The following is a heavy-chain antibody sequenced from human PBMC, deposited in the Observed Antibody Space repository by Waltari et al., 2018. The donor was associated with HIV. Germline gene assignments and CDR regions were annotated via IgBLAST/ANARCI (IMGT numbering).Heavy chain of an antibody. CDR2: IWYDGSNK. D-gene: IGHD2-21*02. Sequence: QVQLVESGGGVVQPGRSLRLSCAASGFTFSSNGMQRVRQAPGKGLEWVAVIWYDGSNKYYAESVKGRFTIARDNSKNTLYLQMNSLRAEDTAVYYCAREDLLYCGGDCYPGDYWGQGTLVTVSS. J-gene: IGHJ4*02. CDR1: GFTFSSNG. CDR3: AREDLLYCGGDCYPGDY. V-gene: IGHV3-33*01.